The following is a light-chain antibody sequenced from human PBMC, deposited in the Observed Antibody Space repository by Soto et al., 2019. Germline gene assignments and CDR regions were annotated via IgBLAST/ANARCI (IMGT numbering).Light chain of an antibody. J-gene: IGKJ3*01. Sequence: DIQMTQSPSSLSASVGDRVTITCRASQSISSYLNWYQQKPGKAPKLLIYAASSLQSGVPSRFSGSGSGTDFTLTISSLQPEDFATYYCQLSYSTPPTSGPGTKVDIK. CDR1: QSISSY. CDR3: QLSYSTPPT. CDR2: AAS. V-gene: IGKV1-39*01.